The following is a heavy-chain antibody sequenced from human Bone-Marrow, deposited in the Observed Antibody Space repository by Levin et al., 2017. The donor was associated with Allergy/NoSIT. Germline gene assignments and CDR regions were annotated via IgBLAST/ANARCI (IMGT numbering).Heavy chain of an antibody. CDR3: ARAGHCFSTSCYDVMHSYSHVMDV. V-gene: IGHV1-18*01. CDR1: GYMFSTYG. Sequence: VASVKVSCKASGYMFSTYGISWVRQTPGQGLEWMGWLSPYNGDTNYAQKFQDRVTMTTDTSTGTAHIELRSLRSDDTGVYYCARAGHCFSTSCYDVMHSYSHVMDVWGQGTTVIVSS. J-gene: IGHJ6*02. CDR2: LSPYNGDT. D-gene: IGHD2-2*01.